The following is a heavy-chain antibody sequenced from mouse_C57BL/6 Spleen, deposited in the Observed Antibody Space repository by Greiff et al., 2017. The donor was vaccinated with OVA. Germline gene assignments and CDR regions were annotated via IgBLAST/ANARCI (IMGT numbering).Heavy chain of an antibody. Sequence: EVKVEESGGGLVKPGGSLKLSCAASGFTFSSYAMSWVRQTPEKRLEWVATISDGGSYTYYPDNVKGRFTISRDNAKNNLYLQMSHLKSEDTAMYYCAREYYYGSSYGYFDVWGTGTTVTVSS. J-gene: IGHJ1*03. D-gene: IGHD1-1*01. V-gene: IGHV5-4*01. CDR3: AREYYYGSSYGYFDV. CDR1: GFTFSSYA. CDR2: ISDGGSYT.